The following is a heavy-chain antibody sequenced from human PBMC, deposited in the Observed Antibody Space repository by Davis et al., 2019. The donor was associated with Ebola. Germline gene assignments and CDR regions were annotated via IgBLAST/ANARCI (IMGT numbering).Heavy chain of an antibody. CDR1: GVSITPYY. J-gene: IGHJ6*04. Sequence: SETLSLTCNVSGVSITPYYWNWIRQPPGKGLEFIGYIFDSGSPKYNPSLKSRVTISVDTSKNQFSLKLSSVTAADTAVYYCARGDTAMVFYYYYGMDVWGKGTTVTVSS. CDR3: ARGDTAMVFYYYYGMDV. CDR2: IFDSGSP. V-gene: IGHV4-59*01. D-gene: IGHD5-18*01.